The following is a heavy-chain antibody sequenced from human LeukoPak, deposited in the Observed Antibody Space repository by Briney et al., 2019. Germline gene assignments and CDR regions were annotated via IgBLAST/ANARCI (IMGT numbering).Heavy chain of an antibody. V-gene: IGHV5-51*03. CDR1: GYSFLNYW. D-gene: IGHD4-17*01. CDR2: IYPGDSIT. J-gene: IGHJ4*02. Sequence: KPGESLKISCKASGYSFLNYWIAWVRQMPGKGLEWMGIIYPGDSITIYSPTFQGQVIMSVDKSVSTAYLQWSSLKASDTAMYYCARRGDYGDLYFDYWGQGTLVTVSS. CDR3: ARRGDYGDLYFDY.